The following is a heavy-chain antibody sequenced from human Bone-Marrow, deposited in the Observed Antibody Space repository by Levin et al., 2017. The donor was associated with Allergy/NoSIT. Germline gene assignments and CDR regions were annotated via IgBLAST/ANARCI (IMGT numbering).Heavy chain of an antibody. CDR3: AKEAGYSSSWYYFDY. V-gene: IGHV3-23*01. CDR2: ISGSGGST. J-gene: IGHJ4*02. Sequence: LSLTCAASGFTFSSYAMSWVRQAPGKGLEWVSAISGSGGSTYYADSVKGRFTISRDNSKNTLYLQMNSLRAEDTAVYYCAKEAGYSSSWYYFDYWGQGTLVTVSS. CDR1: GFTFSSYA. D-gene: IGHD6-13*01.